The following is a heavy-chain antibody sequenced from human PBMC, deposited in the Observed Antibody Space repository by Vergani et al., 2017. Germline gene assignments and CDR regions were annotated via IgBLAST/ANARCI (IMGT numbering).Heavy chain of an antibody. CDR3: ASQDTAMARGDY. CDR1: GYSITSGYY. D-gene: IGHD5-18*01. Sequence: QVQLLESGPGLLKPSETLSLTCSVSGYSITSGYYWGWIRQPPGRGLEWIGEINHSGSTNYNPSLKSRVTISVDTSKNQFSLKLSSVTAADTAVYYCASQDTAMARGDYWGQGTLVTVSS. CDR2: INHSGST. V-gene: IGHV4-38-2*01. J-gene: IGHJ4*02.